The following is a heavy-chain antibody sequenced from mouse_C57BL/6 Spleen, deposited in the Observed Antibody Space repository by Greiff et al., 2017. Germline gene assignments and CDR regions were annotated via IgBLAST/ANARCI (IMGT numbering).Heavy chain of an antibody. J-gene: IGHJ2*01. CDR2: IFPGDGGT. D-gene: IGHD2-2*01. CDR3: ARSGYDGEDY. Sequence: VQLQQSGPELVKPGASVKISCKASGYAFSSSWMNWVKQRPGKGLEWIGRIFPGDGGTNYNGKFKGKATLTADKSSSTAYMQLSSLTTEDAAVXFCARSGYDGEDYWGQGTTLTVSS. V-gene: IGHV1-82*01. CDR1: GYAFSSSW.